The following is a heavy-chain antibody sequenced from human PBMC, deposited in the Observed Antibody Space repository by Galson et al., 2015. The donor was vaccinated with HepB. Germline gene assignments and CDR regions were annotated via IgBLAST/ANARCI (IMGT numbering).Heavy chain of an antibody. CDR2: ISPDGNNK. J-gene: IGHJ4*02. CDR3: ARGPTHGAFDY. V-gene: IGHV3-30*03. Sequence: SLRLSCAASGFTFSISDIHWVRLAPGKGPEWVAHISPDGNNKYYADSVKGRCTVSRDNSKNTVYIDLNSLRAEDTAVYYCARGPTHGAFDYWGQGTLVTVSS. D-gene: IGHD4-17*01. CDR1: GFTFSISD.